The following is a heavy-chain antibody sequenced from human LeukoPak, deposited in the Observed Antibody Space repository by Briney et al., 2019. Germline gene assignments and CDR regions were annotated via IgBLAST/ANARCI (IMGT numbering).Heavy chain of an antibody. Sequence: SETLSLTCTVSGGSISNYYWNWIRQPPGKGLEWIGYIYYTGSTNYNPSLKSRVTISVDTSKNQFSLKLSSVTAADTAVYYCARVSGYYNWFDPWGQGTLVTVSS. D-gene: IGHD3-22*01. CDR3: ARVSGYYNWFDP. CDR2: IYYTGST. CDR1: GGSISNYY. V-gene: IGHV4-59*08. J-gene: IGHJ5*02.